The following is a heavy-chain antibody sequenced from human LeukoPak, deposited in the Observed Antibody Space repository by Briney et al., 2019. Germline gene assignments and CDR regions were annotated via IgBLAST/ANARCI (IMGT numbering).Heavy chain of an antibody. J-gene: IGHJ4*02. CDR1: GFTFGDYA. V-gene: IGHV3-49*04. Sequence: GGSLRLSCIASGFTFGDYAMSWVRQAPGKGLEWVGFIRSKAYGGTTEYAASVKGRFTISRDDTKSIAYLQMNSLKTEDTAVYYCTRVVPAAIGDYWGQGTLVTVSS. CDR2: IRSKAYGGTT. D-gene: IGHD2-2*01. CDR3: TRVVPAAIGDY.